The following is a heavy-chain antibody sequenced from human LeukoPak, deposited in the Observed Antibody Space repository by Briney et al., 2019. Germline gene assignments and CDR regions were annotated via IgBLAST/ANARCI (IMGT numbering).Heavy chain of an antibody. Sequence: GGSLRLSCAASGFTFSSYEVNWVRQAPGKGLEWVSYISSSGTTIYYEDSVKGRFTISRDNAKNSLYLQMNSLRAEDTAVYYCARDYDILTGYYTPGGFDFWGQGTLVTVSS. J-gene: IGHJ4*02. D-gene: IGHD3-9*01. CDR1: GFTFSSYE. CDR3: ARDYDILTGYYTPGGFDF. V-gene: IGHV3-48*03. CDR2: ISSSGTTI.